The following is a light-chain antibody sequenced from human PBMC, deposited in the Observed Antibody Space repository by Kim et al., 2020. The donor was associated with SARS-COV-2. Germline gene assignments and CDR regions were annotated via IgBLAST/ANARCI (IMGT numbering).Light chain of an antibody. V-gene: IGKV3-20*01. CDR1: QSVTSSY. Sequence: EIVLTQSPGTLSLSPGERATLSCRASQSVTSSYLAWYQRKPGQPPRLLIYRASNRATGIPDRFSGSGSGTDFTLTISRLESEDLAVYYCQQYGTSLRTFGQGTKVDIK. J-gene: IGKJ1*01. CDR3: QQYGTSLRT. CDR2: RAS.